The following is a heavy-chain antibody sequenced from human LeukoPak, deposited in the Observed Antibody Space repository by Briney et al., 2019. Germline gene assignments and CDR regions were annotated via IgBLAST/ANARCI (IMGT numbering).Heavy chain of an antibody. V-gene: IGHV3-48*01. D-gene: IGHD2-21*02. Sequence: PGGSLRLSCAASGFTFNSYTMNWVRQAPGKGLEWISYISRTGTTIYYADSVKGLLTISRDNAKNSLYLQMNRLRSEGTGLYFCARDLGSGDHGLLVWGQGALLTVSS. CDR3: ARDLGSGDHGLLV. CDR1: GFTFNSYT. CDR2: ISRTGTTI. J-gene: IGHJ4*02.